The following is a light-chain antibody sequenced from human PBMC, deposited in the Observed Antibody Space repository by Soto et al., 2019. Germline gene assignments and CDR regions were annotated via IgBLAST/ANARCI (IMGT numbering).Light chain of an antibody. CDR1: QSISTY. J-gene: IGKJ5*01. CDR3: QQSYSTPIT. V-gene: IGKV1-39*01. Sequence: DIQMTQSPSSLSASVGDRVTITCRASQSISTYLNWYQQKPGKAPKILIYVASSLQSGVPSRFSGSGSGTDFTLTISSLQPEDFATYYCQQSYSTPITFGPGTRLEIK. CDR2: VAS.